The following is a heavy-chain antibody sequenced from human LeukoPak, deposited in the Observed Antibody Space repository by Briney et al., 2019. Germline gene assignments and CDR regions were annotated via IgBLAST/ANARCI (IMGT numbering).Heavy chain of an antibody. Sequence: GGSLRLSCAASGFTFSTYWVHWVRQAPGKGLVWVSRINPDGSRTDYADSVKGRFTISRDNAKNTLYLQMNSLRAEDTAVYYRARGGGGLGYWGQGTLVTVSS. D-gene: IGHD3-16*01. CDR1: GFTFSTYW. CDR2: INPDGSRT. CDR3: ARGGGGLGY. V-gene: IGHV3-74*01. J-gene: IGHJ4*02.